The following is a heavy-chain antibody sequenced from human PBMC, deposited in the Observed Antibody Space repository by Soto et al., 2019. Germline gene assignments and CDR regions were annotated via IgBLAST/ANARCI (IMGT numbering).Heavy chain of an antibody. V-gene: IGHV3-53*02. D-gene: IGHD1-26*01. Sequence: EVQLVETGGGMIQPGWSLRLSCGVSGCSVSSNYMSWVRQAPGKGLEWVSLIYSGGTTSYADSVKGRFIISRDSSKNTLFLQMNSLRVEDTAVYSCARRYIVGVTGDYWGQGTLVTVSS. CDR1: GCSVSSNY. J-gene: IGHJ4*02. CDR3: ARRYIVGVTGDY. CDR2: IYSGGTT.